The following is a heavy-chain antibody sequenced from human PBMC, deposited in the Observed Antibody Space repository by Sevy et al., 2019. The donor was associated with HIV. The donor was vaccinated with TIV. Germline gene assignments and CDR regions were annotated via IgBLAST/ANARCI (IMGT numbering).Heavy chain of an antibody. Sequence: GGSLRLSCTASGFTFGDYCMSWVRQAPGEGLEWVVLLKSGVYGGTVVHAGSVRVRFVISRDDSKTIAYLQMNDLKTEDKCVYYCTRWKAAQSIFDYWGQGALVTVSS. V-gene: IGHV3-49*04. CDR3: TRWKAAQSIFDY. J-gene: IGHJ4*02. CDR1: GFTFGDYC. D-gene: IGHD6-13*01. CDR2: LKSGVYGGTV.